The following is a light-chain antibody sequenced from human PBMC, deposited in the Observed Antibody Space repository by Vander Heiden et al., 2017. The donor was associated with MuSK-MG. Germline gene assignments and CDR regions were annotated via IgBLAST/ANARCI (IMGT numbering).Light chain of an antibody. CDR3: YSAADNNLGV. J-gene: IGLJ3*02. Sequence: SYELTQPSSVSVSPGQTARITCSGDVLAKKYARWFQQKPGQAPVLVIYKDSERPSGIPERFSGSSSGTTVTLTISGAQVEDEADYYCYSAADNNLGVFGGGTKLTGL. V-gene: IGLV3-27*01. CDR2: KDS. CDR1: VLAKKY.